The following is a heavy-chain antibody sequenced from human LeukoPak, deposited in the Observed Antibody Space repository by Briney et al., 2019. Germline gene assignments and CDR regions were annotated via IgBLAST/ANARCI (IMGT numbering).Heavy chain of an antibody. CDR1: GGTFSSYA. Sequence: SVKVSCKASGGTFSSYAISWVRQAPGQGLEWMGRIIPILGIANYAQKFQGRVTITADKSTSTAYMELSSLRSEDTAVYYCARVDTAMVIDYWGQGTMVTVSS. J-gene: IGHJ4*02. D-gene: IGHD5-18*01. CDR2: IIPILGIA. V-gene: IGHV1-69*04. CDR3: ARVDTAMVIDY.